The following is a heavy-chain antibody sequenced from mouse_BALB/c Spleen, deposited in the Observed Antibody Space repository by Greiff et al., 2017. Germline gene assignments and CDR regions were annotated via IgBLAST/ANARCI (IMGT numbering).Heavy chain of an antibody. V-gene: IGHV5-12-2*01. CDR2: ISNGGGST. Sequence: EVKLVESGGGLVQPGGSLKLSCAASGFTFSSYTMSWVRQTPEKRLEWVAYISNGGGSTYYPDTVKGRFTISRDNAKNTLYLQMSSLKSEDTAMYYCARHYYGCWYFDVWGAGTTVTVSS. D-gene: IGHD1-2*01. J-gene: IGHJ1*01. CDR3: ARHYYGCWYFDV. CDR1: GFTFSSYT.